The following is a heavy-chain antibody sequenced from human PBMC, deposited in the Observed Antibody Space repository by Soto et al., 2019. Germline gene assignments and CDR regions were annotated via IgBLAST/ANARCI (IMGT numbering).Heavy chain of an antibody. Sequence: QVHLVQSGGGVVQPGRTLRLSCAAAGFSLTAFGMQWVRQPPGKGLQWVARLTHDGDSAFYADSVKGRFTVSRDTSKNTLYLQMNSLRPEDTAIYYCASIADYWGQGTLVTVSS. CDR2: LTHDGDSA. D-gene: IGHD2-21*01. CDR1: GFSLTAFG. V-gene: IGHV3-30*05. J-gene: IGHJ4*02. CDR3: ASIADY.